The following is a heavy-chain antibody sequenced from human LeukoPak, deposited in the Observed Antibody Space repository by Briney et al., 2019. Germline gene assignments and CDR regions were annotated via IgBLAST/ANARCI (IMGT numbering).Heavy chain of an antibody. J-gene: IGHJ5*02. CDR3: ARIAVAGTNWFDP. V-gene: IGHV3-53*01. CDR1: GFTVSSNY. Sequence: PGGSLRLSCAASGFTVSSNYMSWVRQAPGKGLEWVSVIYSGGSTYYADSVKGRFTISRDNSKNTLYLQTNSLRAEDTAVYYCARIAVAGTNWFDPWGQGTLVTVSS. CDR2: IYSGGST. D-gene: IGHD6-19*01.